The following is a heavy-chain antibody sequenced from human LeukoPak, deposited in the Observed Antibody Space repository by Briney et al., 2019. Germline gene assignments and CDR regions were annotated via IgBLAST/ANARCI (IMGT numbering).Heavy chain of an antibody. Sequence: SETLSLTCAVYGGSFNNYYWSWIRQTPGKGMEWIGEINDNGRINYNPSLMSRVTVSVDTSKNQFSLRLTSVTATGTAIYYCARRWNYGRNYYIDVWGKGATVSVSS. CDR2: INDNGRI. J-gene: IGHJ6*03. V-gene: IGHV4-34*01. CDR3: ARRWNYGRNYYIDV. D-gene: IGHD1-7*01. CDR1: GGSFNNYY.